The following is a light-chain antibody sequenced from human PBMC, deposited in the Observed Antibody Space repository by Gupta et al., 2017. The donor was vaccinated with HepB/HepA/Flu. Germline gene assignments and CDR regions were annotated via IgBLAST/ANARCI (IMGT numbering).Light chain of an antibody. CDR3: QQRRNWPLT. J-gene: IGKJ5*01. CDR1: QNINSY. V-gene: IGKV3-11*01. CDR2: DAS. Sequence: EIVLTQSPATLSLSPGERATLSCRASQNINSYLAWYQQKPGQAPRLLIYDASTRATGIPARFSGSGSGTDFTLTISSLEAEDFAAYYCQQRRNWPLTFGQGTRLEIK.